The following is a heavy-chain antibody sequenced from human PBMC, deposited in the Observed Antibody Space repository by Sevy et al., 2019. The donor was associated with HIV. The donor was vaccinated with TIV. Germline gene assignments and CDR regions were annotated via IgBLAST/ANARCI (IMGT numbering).Heavy chain of an antibody. V-gene: IGHV3-7*01. CDR1: GFTFSSYW. CDR2: IKQDGSEK. Sequence: GGSLRLSCAASGFTFSSYWMSWVRQAPGKGLEWVVNIKQDGSEKYYVDSVKGRFTISRDNAKNSLYLQMNSLRAEDTAVYYCARDQPRNYYDSSGSRGPLNIWGQGTMVTVSS. J-gene: IGHJ3*02. CDR3: ARDQPRNYYDSSGSRGPLNI. D-gene: IGHD3-22*01.